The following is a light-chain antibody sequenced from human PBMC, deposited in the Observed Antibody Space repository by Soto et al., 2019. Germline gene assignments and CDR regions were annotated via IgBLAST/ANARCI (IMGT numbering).Light chain of an antibody. V-gene: IGLV1-40*01. CDR1: SSNIGAGYD. Sequence: QAVLPQPPSVSGAPGQRVTISCTGSSSNIGAGYDVHWYQQLPGTAPKLLIYDNNNRPSGVPDRFSGSKSGTSASLAITGLQAEDEADYYCQSYDSSLSGWVFGGGTKVTVL. J-gene: IGLJ3*02. CDR3: QSYDSSLSGWV. CDR2: DNN.